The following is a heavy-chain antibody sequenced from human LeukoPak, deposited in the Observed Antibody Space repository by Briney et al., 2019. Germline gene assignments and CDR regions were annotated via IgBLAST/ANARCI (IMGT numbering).Heavy chain of an antibody. D-gene: IGHD4-11*01. V-gene: IGHV4-59*08. CDR2: IFYSGST. CDR3: ARHDYSNPRVDY. CDR1: GGSIHSYY. J-gene: IGHJ4*02. Sequence: SETLSLTCTVSGGSIHSYYWSWIRQPPGKGVEWIGYIFYSGSTNYNPSLKSRVTISVDTSKNQFSLKLSSVTAADTAVYYCARHDYSNPRVDYWGQGTLVTVSS.